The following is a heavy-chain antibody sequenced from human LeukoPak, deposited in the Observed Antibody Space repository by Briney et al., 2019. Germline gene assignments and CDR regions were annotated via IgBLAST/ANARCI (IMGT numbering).Heavy chain of an antibody. J-gene: IGHJ4*02. D-gene: IGHD3-22*01. CDR1: GGSISSGGYY. CDR3: ARDGYYDSSGLNY. Sequence: PSETLSLTCTVSGGSISSGGYYWSWIRQPPGKGLEWIGYIYHSGSTYYNPSLKSRVTISVDRSKNQFSLKLSSVTAADTAVYYCARDGYYDSSGLNYWGQGTLVTVSS. V-gene: IGHV4-30-2*01. CDR2: IYHSGST.